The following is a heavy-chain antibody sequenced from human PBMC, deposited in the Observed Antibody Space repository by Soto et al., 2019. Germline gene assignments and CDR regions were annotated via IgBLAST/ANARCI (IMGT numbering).Heavy chain of an antibody. V-gene: IGHV4-34*01. D-gene: IGHD1-26*01. CDR1: GGSFSGYD. J-gene: IGHJ5*02. CDR3: ARPRGVGALVGNWFDP. CDR2: INHSGST. Sequence: SATLSVTCAVYGGSFSGYDWSWIRQPPGKGLEWIGEINHSGSTNYNPSLKSRVTISVDTSKNQFSLKLSSVTAADTAVYYCARPRGVGALVGNWFDPWGQGTLVTVSS.